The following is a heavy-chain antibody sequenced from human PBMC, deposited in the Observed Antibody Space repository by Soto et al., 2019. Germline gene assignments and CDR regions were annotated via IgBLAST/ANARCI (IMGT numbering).Heavy chain of an antibody. V-gene: IGHV3-23*01. D-gene: IGHD5-18*01. J-gene: IGHJ4*01. CDR2: LSAGGTAT. CDR1: GFIFSSSA. Sequence: EVQLLESGGGLVQPGGSLRLSCAASGFIFSSSAMTWVRQAPGKGLEWVSGLSAGGTATYYADSVKGRFTISRDNFKNTLQLQVNSLTVEDTALYYCARAVGASSYAYLPAVRGHGTLVTVSS. CDR3: ARAVGASSYAYLPAV.